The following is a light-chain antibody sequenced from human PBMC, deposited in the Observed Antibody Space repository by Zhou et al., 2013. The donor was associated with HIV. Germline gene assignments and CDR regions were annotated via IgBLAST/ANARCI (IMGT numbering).Light chain of an antibody. V-gene: IGKV1-5*03. J-gene: IGKJ3*01. CDR1: QSIESW. CDR2: KAS. Sequence: DIQMTQSPSTLSASVGDRVTITCRASQSIESWLAWYQQKPGRAPKLLIYKASILESGVPSRFSGSGSGTEFTLTITSLQPDDFATYYCQQYHFYLTFGPGTKVDIK. CDR3: QQYHFYLT.